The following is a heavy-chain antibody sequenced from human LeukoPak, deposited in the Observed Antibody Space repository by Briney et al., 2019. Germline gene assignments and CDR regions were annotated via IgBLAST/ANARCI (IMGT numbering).Heavy chain of an antibody. J-gene: IGHJ4*02. CDR3: ARAGSASPGTYYAEFDY. D-gene: IGHD3-10*01. V-gene: IGHV4-39*07. Sequence: SETLSLTCTVSGGSISNIRYYWGWIRQPPGMALEWIGSISYSGNTHYSSSLKSRVTISVDTSKNQFSVNLSSVTAADTAIYYCARAGSASPGTYYAEFDYWGQGTLVTVSS. CDR2: ISYSGNT. CDR1: GGSISNIRYY.